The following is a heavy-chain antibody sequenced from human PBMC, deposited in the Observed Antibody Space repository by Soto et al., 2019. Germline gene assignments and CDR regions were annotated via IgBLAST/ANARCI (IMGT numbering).Heavy chain of an antibody. CDR1: GGSISSSSYY. CDR3: ARREIGFDY. CDR2: IYYSGST. J-gene: IGHJ4*02. Sequence: SETLSLTCTVSGGSISSSSYYWGWIRQPPGKGLEWIGSIYYSGSTYYNPSLKSRVTISVDTSKNQFSLKLSSVTAADTAVYYCARREIGFDYWGQGTLVTVSS. V-gene: IGHV4-39*01.